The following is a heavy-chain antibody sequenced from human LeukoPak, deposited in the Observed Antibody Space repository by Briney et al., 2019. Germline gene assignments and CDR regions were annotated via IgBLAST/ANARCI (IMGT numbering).Heavy chain of an antibody. CDR3: ARVKGYYYGSGSYYNSKPFDY. Sequence: SETLSLTCAVYGGSFSGYYWSWIRRPPGKGLEWIGEINHSGSTNYNPSLKSRVTISVDTSKNQFSLKLSSVTAADTAVYYCARVKGYYYGSGSYYNSKPFDYWGQGTLVTVSS. CDR1: GGSFSGYY. CDR2: INHSGST. J-gene: IGHJ4*02. V-gene: IGHV4-34*01. D-gene: IGHD3-10*01.